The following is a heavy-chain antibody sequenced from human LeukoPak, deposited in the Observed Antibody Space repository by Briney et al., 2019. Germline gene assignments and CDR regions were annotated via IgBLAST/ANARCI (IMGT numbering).Heavy chain of an antibody. D-gene: IGHD2-2*01. CDR2: ISHDERNI. J-gene: IGHJ4*02. CDR1: AFTFRNYA. V-gene: IGHV3-30*18. Sequence: PGGSLRLSCAVSAFTFRNYAMHCVRQAPGKGLEWVAVISHDERNIYYADSVKGRFTISRDNSKNTLYLQMNSLRAEDTAVYYCAKDRTGLLVVPAALDYWGQGTLVTVSS. CDR3: AKDRTGLLVVPAALDY.